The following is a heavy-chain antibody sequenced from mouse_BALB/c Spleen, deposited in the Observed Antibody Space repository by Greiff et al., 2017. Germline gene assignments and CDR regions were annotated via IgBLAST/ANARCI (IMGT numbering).Heavy chain of an antibody. CDR2: IDPENGNT. V-gene: IGHV14-1*02. J-gene: IGHJ4*01. CDR3: TKGNYAWDY. CDR1: GFNIQDYY. Sequence: VQLQQSGAELVRPGALVKLSCKASGFNIQDYYMHWVKQRPEQGLEWIGWIDPENGNTIYDPKFQGKASITADTTSNTAYLQLSSLTSEDAAVYCSTKGNYAWDYWGQGTSVTVSS.